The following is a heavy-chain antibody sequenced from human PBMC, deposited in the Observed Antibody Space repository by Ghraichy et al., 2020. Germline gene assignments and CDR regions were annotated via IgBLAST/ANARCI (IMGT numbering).Heavy chain of an antibody. J-gene: IGHJ4*02. CDR1: GYTFSDYY. Sequence: ASVKVSCKASGYTFSDYYIHWVRQAPGQGLEWMGWINPKSGATNYGQKFQGRVTMTTDTSITTADMELNRLGSDDTAIYFCARVYDMVAATPVDSWGQGTLVTVAS. CDR2: INPKSGAT. D-gene: IGHD2-15*01. V-gene: IGHV1-2*02. CDR3: ARVYDMVAATPVDS.